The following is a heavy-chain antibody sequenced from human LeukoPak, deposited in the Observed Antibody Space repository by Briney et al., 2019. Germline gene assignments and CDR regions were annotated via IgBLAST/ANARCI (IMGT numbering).Heavy chain of an antibody. CDR3: AGGQMFTSGGFES. D-gene: IGHD6-19*01. CDR1: RFSVSSKY. J-gene: IGHJ4*02. Sequence: GGSLRLSCAASRFSVSSKYMSWVRQAPGKGLEWVSVLYTAGDTYYADSVKGRFTISRDNSKNTLSLQMNSLRPDDTALYYCAGGQMFTSGGFESWGQGALVTVSS. CDR2: LYTAGDT. V-gene: IGHV3-53*01.